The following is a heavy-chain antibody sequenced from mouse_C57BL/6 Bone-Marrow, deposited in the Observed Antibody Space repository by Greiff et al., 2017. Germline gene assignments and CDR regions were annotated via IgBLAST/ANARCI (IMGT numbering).Heavy chain of an antibody. CDR1: GYTFTSYG. J-gene: IGHJ2*01. CDR3: AAWPTIVTYLDY. Sequence: QVQLQQSGAELARPGASVKLSCKASGYTFTSYGISWVKQRPGQGLEWIGEIYPRSGNTYYNEKFKGKATLTADKSSSTAYMELRSLTSEDSAVYFCAAWPTIVTYLDYGGQGTTLTVSA. D-gene: IGHD2-5*01. CDR2: IYPRSGNT. V-gene: IGHV1-81*01.